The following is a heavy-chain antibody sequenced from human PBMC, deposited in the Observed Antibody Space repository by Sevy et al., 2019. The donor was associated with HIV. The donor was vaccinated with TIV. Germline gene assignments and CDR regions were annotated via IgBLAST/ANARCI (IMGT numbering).Heavy chain of an antibody. V-gene: IGHV4-4*02. J-gene: IGHJ6*02. CDR3: ARDDSALYSYGLDL. D-gene: IGHD2-21*01. CDR2: IYHSGST. Sequence: SETVSLTCVVSGGSISSSNWWSWVRQPPGKGLEWIGEIYHSGSTNYNPSLESRVSISIDKSKNHFSLKVNSVTAADTAVYYCARDDSALYSYGLDLWGQGTTVTVSS. CDR1: GGSISSSNW.